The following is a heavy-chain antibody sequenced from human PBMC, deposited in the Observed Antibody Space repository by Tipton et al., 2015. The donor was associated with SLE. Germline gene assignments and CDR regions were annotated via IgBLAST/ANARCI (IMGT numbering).Heavy chain of an antibody. CDR1: GVSIRTHY. CDR2: TYNSDRT. V-gene: IGHV4-59*11. J-gene: IGHJ5*01. CDR3: ARFHLKSYYEFDS. Sequence: TLSLTCTVSGVSIRTHYWSWIRQSPGKGLEWIVYTYNSDRTKYNPSLQSRVTVSVDTSENQLSLKLTSVTAADTAVYYCARFHLKSYYEFDSWGQGTLVTVSS. D-gene: IGHD1-26*01.